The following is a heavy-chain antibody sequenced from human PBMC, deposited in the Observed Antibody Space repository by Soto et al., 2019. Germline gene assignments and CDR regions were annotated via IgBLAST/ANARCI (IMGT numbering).Heavy chain of an antibody. CDR3: ARDPDYGDYWGYFFDS. V-gene: IGHV1-2*02. CDR1: GYTFAAYY. J-gene: IGHJ4*02. Sequence: QVQLVQSGAEVKKPGASVKVSCKTSGYTFAAYYIHWIRQAPGQGLEWMGWINPTSGGTVYAQNFQDRVTMTRDTSISTDYMELRRLNSDDTAVYYCARDPDYGDYWGYFFDSWGQGTTVTVSS. D-gene: IGHD4-17*01. CDR2: INPTSGGT.